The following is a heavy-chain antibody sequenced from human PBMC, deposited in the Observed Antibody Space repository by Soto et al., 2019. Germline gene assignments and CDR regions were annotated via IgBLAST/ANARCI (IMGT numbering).Heavy chain of an antibody. V-gene: IGHV1-69*01. D-gene: IGHD6-13*01. J-gene: IGHJ4*02. Sequence: QVQLVQAGAEVKKPGSSVKVSCKASGGTFSSYAISWVRQAPGRGLEWMGGIITIFGTANYAQKFQGRVTITADESTSTAYMELSSLRSEDTAVYYCARDVSSSWQEISYDYWGQGTLVTVSS. CDR3: ARDVSSSWQEISYDY. CDR2: IITIFGTA. CDR1: GGTFSSYA.